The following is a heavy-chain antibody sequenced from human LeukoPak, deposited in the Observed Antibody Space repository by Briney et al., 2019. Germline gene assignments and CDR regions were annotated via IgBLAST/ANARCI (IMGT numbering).Heavy chain of an antibody. CDR2: INHSGST. Sequence: PSETLSLTCAVYGGSFSGYYWSWIRQPPGKGLEWIGEINHSGSTNYNPSLKSRVTISVDTSKNQFSLKLSSVTAADTAVYYCARHSRVDSPFDYWGQGALVTVSS. CDR1: GGSFSGYY. V-gene: IGHV4-34*01. J-gene: IGHJ4*02. CDR3: ARHSRVDSPFDY. D-gene: IGHD3-22*01.